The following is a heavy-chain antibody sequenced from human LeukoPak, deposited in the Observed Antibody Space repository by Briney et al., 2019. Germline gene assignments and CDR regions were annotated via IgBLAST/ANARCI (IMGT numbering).Heavy chain of an antibody. CDR2: IYPGDSDT. J-gene: IGHJ6*03. CDR3: ARLAGRAFYYYYYMDV. CDR1: GSLFTSYW. Sequence: GASLQISCKGSGSLFTSYWIGWVRQLPGKGLEWMGIIYPGDSDTRYSPSFQGQVTISADMSISTAYLQWSSLKASDTAMYYCARLAGRAFYYYYYMDVWGKGTTVTVSS. V-gene: IGHV5-51*01. D-gene: IGHD1-14*01.